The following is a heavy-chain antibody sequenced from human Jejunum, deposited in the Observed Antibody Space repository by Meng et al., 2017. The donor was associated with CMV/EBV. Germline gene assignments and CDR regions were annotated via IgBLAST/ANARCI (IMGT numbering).Heavy chain of an antibody. CDR2: ISLGNGQT. CDR3: ARDVWGFDY. D-gene: IGHD7-27*01. CDR1: GYTFTDHT. Sequence: VHLLQSGVEVKKPGAAVKISCKTSGYTFTDHTIGWVRQAPGQGLEWVGWISLGNGQTVYGHKVQGRVTVTTDTSTSTAYMELRSLRSDDTAMYYCARDVWGFDYWGQGTLVTVSS. V-gene: IGHV1-18*04. J-gene: IGHJ4*02.